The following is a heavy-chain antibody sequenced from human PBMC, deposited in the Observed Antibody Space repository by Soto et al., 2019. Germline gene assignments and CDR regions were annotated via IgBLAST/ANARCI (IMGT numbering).Heavy chain of an antibody. D-gene: IGHD3-10*01. CDR2: IYYSGST. V-gene: IGHV4-31*03. Sequence: QVQLQESGPGLVKPSQTLSLTCTVSGGSISSGGYYWSWIRQHPGKGLEWIGYIYYSGSTHYNPSLKSRVTISVDTSKNQFSLKLSSVTAADTGVYYCASIVSSAHGEFSDWGQGTLVTVSS. CDR3: ASIVSSAHGEFSD. J-gene: IGHJ4*02. CDR1: GGSISSGGYY.